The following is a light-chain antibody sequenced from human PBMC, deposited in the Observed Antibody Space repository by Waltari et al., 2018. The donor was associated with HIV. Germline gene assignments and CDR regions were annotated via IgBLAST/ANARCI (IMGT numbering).Light chain of an antibody. V-gene: IGLV1-40*01. J-gene: IGLJ2*01. CDR2: DNR. CDR3: QSYDNSLSNVV. CDR1: NSNIRAGYD. Sequence: QSVLTQPPSVSGAPGQRVTISCTGSNSNIRAGYDAHWYQQLPGSAPKLLMFDNRKRPSGVPDRFSGSKSGTSASLVITGLQAADEAVYYCQSYDNSLSNVVFGGGTKLIVL.